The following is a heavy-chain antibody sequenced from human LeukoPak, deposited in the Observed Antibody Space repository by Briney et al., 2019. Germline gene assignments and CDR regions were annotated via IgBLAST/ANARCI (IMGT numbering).Heavy chain of an antibody. CDR2: IYPRDGST. CDR1: GYTFTSNY. CDR3: ARGQVGFDY. V-gene: IGHV1-46*01. D-gene: IGHD2-2*01. J-gene: IGHJ4*02. Sequence: ASVKVSCKASGYTFTSNYIHWVRQAPGQGLEWMGMIYPRDGSTSYAQKFQGRVTVTRDTSTSTVHMELSGLRSEDTAVYYCARGQVGFDYWGQGTLVTVSS.